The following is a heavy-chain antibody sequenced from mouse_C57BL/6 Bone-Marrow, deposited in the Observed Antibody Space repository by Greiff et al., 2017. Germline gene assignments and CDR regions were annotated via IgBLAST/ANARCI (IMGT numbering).Heavy chain of an antibody. V-gene: IGHV1-64*01. CDR1: GYTFTNYW. CDR3: ARSYDYDDYTMDY. D-gene: IGHD2-4*01. Sequence: QVQLQQPGAELVKPGASVKLSCKASGYTFTNYWMHWVKQRPGQGLEWIGMMHPNGGSPDYNEKFKSEATLSVDKSSMTAYMELSSLTSEDSAVYYCARSYDYDDYTMDYWGQGTSVTVSS. CDR2: MHPNGGSP. J-gene: IGHJ4*01.